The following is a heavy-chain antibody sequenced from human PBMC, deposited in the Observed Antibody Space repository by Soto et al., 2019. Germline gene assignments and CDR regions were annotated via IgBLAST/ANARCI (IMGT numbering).Heavy chain of an antibody. J-gene: IGHJ4*02. Sequence: ASVKVSCKASGYTFTSYGISWVRQAPGQGLEWMGWISPWKGNTNYAQSFQGRVTMTTDTSTSTAYMELRSLTSDDTAVYYCARDLDPSGSYYTDYWGPGTLVTVSS. V-gene: IGHV1-18*01. CDR1: GYTFTSYG. D-gene: IGHD3-10*01. CDR3: ARDLDPSGSYYTDY. CDR2: ISPWKGNT.